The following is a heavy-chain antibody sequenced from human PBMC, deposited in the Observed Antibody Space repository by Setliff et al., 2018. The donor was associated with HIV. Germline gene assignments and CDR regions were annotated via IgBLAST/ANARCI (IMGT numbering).Heavy chain of an antibody. CDR3: ARRVPPIPSGDLDY. CDR2: MNPNSGNT. J-gene: IGHJ4*02. CDR1: GYTFTSYD. V-gene: IGHV1-8*02. D-gene: IGHD4-17*01. Sequence: RASVKVSCKASGYTFTSYDINWVRQATGQGLEWMGWMNPNSGNTGYAQKFQGRVTMTGNTSISTAYMELSSLRSEDTAVYYCARRVPPIPSGDLDYWGQGTLVTVSS.